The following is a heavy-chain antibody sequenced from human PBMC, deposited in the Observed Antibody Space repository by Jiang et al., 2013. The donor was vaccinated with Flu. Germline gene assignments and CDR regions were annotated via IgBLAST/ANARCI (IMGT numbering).Heavy chain of an antibody. CDR1: GGSISSGSYY. CDR3: ARDRAAAPRALWY. D-gene: IGHD6-13*01. CDR2: IYYTGDT. J-gene: IGHJ4*02. Sequence: GPGLVKPSETLSLTCTVSGGSISSGSYYWGWIRQPPGKGLEWIGNIYYTGDTYYNPSLKSRITISMDPSKTHFSLQLRSVTAADTAVYYCARDRAAAPRALWYWGQGRWSRLL. V-gene: IGHV4-39*07.